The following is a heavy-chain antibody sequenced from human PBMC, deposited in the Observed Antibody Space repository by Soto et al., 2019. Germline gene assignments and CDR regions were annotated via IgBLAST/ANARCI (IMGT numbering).Heavy chain of an antibody. Sequence: LSLTCTVSGGSISIYYWSWIRQPPGKGLEWIGNIYNSGSTNYNPSLKSRVTVSVDTSRHQFSLKLSSVTAADTAMYYCASLYCSGDSRYWDYWGQGTLVTVSS. CDR2: IYNSGST. V-gene: IGHV4-59*01. J-gene: IGHJ4*02. D-gene: IGHD2-15*01. CDR1: GGSISIYY. CDR3: ASLYCSGDSRYWDY.